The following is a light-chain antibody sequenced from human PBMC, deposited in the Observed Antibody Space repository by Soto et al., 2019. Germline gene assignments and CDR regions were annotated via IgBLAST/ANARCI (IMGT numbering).Light chain of an antibody. CDR3: QSYDSSLSVV. CDR1: SSNIGAGYD. CDR2: GNS. Sequence: QSVLTQPPSVSGAPGQRVTISCTGSSSNIGAGYDVHWYQQLPGTAPKLLIYGNSNRPSGVPDRFSGSKSGTSASMAITGLQTEVEDDYLCQSYDSSLSVVFGGGTKLTVL. J-gene: IGLJ2*01. V-gene: IGLV1-40*01.